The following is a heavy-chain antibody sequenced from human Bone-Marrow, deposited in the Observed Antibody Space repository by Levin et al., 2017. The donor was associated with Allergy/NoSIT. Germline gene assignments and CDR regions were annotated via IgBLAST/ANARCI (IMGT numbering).Heavy chain of an antibody. CDR2: IYHSGST. CDR3: ARARSIGCSSTSCLHYYGMDV. J-gene: IGHJ6*02. CDR1: GGSISSGGFS. Sequence: SETLSLTCAVSGGSISSGGFSWSWIRQPPGKGLEWIGYIYHSGSTYYNPSLKSRVTISVDRSKNQFSLKLSSVTAADTAVYYCARARSIGCSSTSCLHYYGMDVWGQGTTVTVSS. V-gene: IGHV4-30-2*01. D-gene: IGHD2-2*01.